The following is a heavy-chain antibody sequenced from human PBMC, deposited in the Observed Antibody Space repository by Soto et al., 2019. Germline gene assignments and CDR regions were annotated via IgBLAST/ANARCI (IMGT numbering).Heavy chain of an antibody. V-gene: IGHV4-31*03. Sequence: SETLSLTCTVSGGSISSGGYFWSWIRQHPGKGLEWIGYIYYSGSTYYNPSLKSRVTISVDTSKNQFSLKLSSVTAADTAVYYCSRKITDQVAFDYWGQGTLVTVSS. J-gene: IGHJ4*02. CDR1: GGSISSGGYF. CDR3: SRKITDQVAFDY. CDR2: IYYSGST. D-gene: IGHD3-16*01.